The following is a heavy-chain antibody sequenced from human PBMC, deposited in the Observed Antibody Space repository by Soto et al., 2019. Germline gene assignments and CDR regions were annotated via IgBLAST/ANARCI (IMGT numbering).Heavy chain of an antibody. V-gene: IGHV4-61*01. D-gene: IGHD3-22*01. J-gene: IGHJ4*02. CDR2: IYYSGST. CDR3: ARVRSSGDSLGY. CDR1: GGSVSSGSYY. Sequence: SETLSLTCTVSGGSVSSGSYYWSWIRQPPGKGLEWIGYIYYSGSTNYNPSLKSRVTISVDTSKNQFSLKLSSVTAADTAVYYCARVRSSGDSLGYWGQGTLVTVSS.